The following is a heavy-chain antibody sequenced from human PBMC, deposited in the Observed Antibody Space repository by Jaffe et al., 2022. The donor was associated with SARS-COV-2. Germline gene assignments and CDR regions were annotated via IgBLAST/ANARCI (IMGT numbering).Heavy chain of an antibody. V-gene: IGHV4-39*01. CDR3: ARLNNYYGSGSYYNDNWFDP. D-gene: IGHD3-10*01. CDR1: GGSISSSSYY. CDR2: IYYSGST. J-gene: IGHJ5*02. Sequence: QLQLQESGPGLVKPSETLSLTCTVSGGSISSSSYYWGWIRQPPGKGLEWIGSIYYSGSTYYNPSLKSRVTISVDTSKNQFSLKLSSVTAADTAVYYCARLNNYYGSGSYYNDNWFDPWGQGTLVTVSS.